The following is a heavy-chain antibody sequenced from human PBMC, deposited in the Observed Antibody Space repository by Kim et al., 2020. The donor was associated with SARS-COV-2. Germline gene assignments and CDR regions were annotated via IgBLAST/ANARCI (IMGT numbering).Heavy chain of an antibody. J-gene: IGHJ4*02. V-gene: IGHV3-30*18. CDR2: ISYDGSNK. CDR3: AKTKRYCSGGSCYYFDY. CDR1: GFTFSSYG. Sequence: GGSLRLSCAASGFTFSSYGMHWVRQAPCKGLEWVAVISYDGSNKYYADSVKGRFTISRDNSKNTLYLQMNSLRAEDTAVYYCAKTKRYCSGGSCYYFDYWGQGTLVTVSS. D-gene: IGHD2-15*01.